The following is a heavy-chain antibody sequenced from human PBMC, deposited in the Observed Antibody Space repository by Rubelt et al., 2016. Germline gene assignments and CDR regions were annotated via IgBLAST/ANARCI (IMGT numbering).Heavy chain of an antibody. V-gene: IGHV2-70*01. CDR3: ARRYDSSGLCSSFDY. Sequence: QVTLRESGPALVKPTQTLTLTCTFSGFSLSTSGMCVSWIRQPPGKALEWLALIDWDDDKYYSTSLKTRLTISKDTSKNQLVLTMTNMDPVDTATYYCARRYDSSGLCSSFDYWGQGTLVTVSS. CDR2: IDWDDDK. CDR1: GFSLSTSGMC. D-gene: IGHD3-22*01. J-gene: IGHJ4*02.